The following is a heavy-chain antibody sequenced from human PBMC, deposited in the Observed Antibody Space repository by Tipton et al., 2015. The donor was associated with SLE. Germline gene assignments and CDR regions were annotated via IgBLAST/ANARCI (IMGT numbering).Heavy chain of an antibody. CDR3: ARGGFCSSARCYNSYYYMDV. V-gene: IGHV1-18*01. CDR1: GYTFTSYG. CDR2: ISALNGYT. D-gene: IGHD2-2*01. J-gene: IGHJ6*03. Sequence: QSGAEVKKTGASVKVSCKTSGYTFTSYGISWVRQAPGQGLEWMGWISALNGYTDFAQNLQGRITMTTETSTSTAYMELRSLRPDDTAVYYCARGGFCSSARCYNSYYYMDVWGRGTTVTVSS.